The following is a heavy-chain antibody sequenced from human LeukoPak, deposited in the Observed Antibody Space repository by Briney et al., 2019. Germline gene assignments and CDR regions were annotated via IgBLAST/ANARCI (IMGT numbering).Heavy chain of an antibody. D-gene: IGHD4-11*01. J-gene: IGHJ6*02. CDR3: ARADDYRNYYYGMDV. Sequence: GGSLRLSCVASGFTVSRNYMSWVCQAPGKGLEWVSVIFSGGSTYYADSVKGRFTISRDNSKNTLYVQMNSLRAEDTAVYYCARADDYRNYYYGMDVWGQGTTVTVSS. V-gene: IGHV3-66*01. CDR1: GFTVSRNY. CDR2: IFSGGST.